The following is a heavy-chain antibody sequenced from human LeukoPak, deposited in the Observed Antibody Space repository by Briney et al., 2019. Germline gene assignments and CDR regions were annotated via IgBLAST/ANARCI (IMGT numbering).Heavy chain of an antibody. D-gene: IGHD6-13*01. CDR3: VRDLQRHYLGVAVAGRRRWFDP. CDR1: GFTFSSYE. J-gene: IGHJ5*02. Sequence: PGGSLRLSCAASGFTFSSYEMNWVRQAPGKGLEWVSYISSSGSTIYYADSVKGRFTISRDNAKTSLYLQMNSLRAEDTAVYYCVRDLQRHYLGVAVAGRRRWFDPWGQGTLVTVSS. V-gene: IGHV3-48*03. CDR2: ISSSGSTI.